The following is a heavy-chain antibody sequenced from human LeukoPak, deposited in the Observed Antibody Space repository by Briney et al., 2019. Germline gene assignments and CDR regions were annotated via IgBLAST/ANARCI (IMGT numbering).Heavy chain of an antibody. Sequence: GGSLRLSCAASGFTFSSYGMHWVRQAPAKGLEWVAIISYDGSNKYYADSVKGRFTISRDNSKNTLYLQMNSLRAEDTAVYYCARSTTVTQRGYFDYWGQGTLVTVSS. J-gene: IGHJ4*02. V-gene: IGHV3-30*03. CDR2: ISYDGSNK. D-gene: IGHD4-17*01. CDR3: ARSTTVTQRGYFDY. CDR1: GFTFSSYG.